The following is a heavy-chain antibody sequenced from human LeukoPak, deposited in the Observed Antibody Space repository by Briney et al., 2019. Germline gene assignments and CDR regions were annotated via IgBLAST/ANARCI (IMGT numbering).Heavy chain of an antibody. D-gene: IGHD1-14*01. V-gene: IGHV3-23*01. CDR2: ISGSGGST. CDR3: ARDNISGTTGWFDP. CDR1: GFTFSSYA. J-gene: IGHJ5*02. Sequence: PGGSLRLSCAASGFTFSSYAMSWVRQAPGKGLEWVSAISGSGGSTYYADSVKGRFTISRDNPKNTLYLQMNSLRAEDTAVYYCARDNISGTTGWFDPWGQGTLVTVSS.